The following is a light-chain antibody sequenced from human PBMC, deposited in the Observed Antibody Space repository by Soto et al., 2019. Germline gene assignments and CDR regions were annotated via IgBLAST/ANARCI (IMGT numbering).Light chain of an antibody. Sequence: EIVLTQSPVTLSLSPGERATLSCRASLSVSTSYLAWYQQKPGQPPRLLIYDASSRATGIPDRFSGSGSRTDFTLTISRLEPEDFAVYYCQQYGSSPTFGPGTKVDIK. CDR1: LSVSTSY. V-gene: IGKV3-20*01. CDR3: QQYGSSPT. J-gene: IGKJ1*01. CDR2: DAS.